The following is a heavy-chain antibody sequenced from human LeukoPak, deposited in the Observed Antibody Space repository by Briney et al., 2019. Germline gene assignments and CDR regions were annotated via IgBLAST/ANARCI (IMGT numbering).Heavy chain of an antibody. CDR1: GFTFSSYN. D-gene: IGHD1-26*01. J-gene: IGHJ3*02. Sequence: GGSLRLSCAASGFTFSSYNMNWFRQAPGKGLEWVSSTSISHSYISYADSVKGRFTISRDNAKNSLFLQMNSLRAEDTALYYCARDGMSGSPYAFDIWGQGTMVTVSS. CDR3: ARDGMSGSPYAFDI. V-gene: IGHV3-21*01. CDR2: TSISHSYI.